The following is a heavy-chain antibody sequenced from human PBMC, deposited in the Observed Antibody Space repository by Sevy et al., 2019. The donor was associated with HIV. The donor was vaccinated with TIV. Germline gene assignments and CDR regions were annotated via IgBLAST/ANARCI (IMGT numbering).Heavy chain of an antibody. CDR1: GYSFTSYW. Sequence: GESLKISCKGSGYSFTSYWIGWVRQMPGKAREWMGTIYPGASDTRYSPSFQGQVTISADKSISTAYLQWSSLKASDTAMYYCARLGNVDTAMSDSLSWFDPWGQGTLVTVSS. J-gene: IGHJ5*02. CDR2: IYPGASDT. V-gene: IGHV5-51*01. CDR3: ARLGNVDTAMSDSLSWFDP. D-gene: IGHD5-18*01.